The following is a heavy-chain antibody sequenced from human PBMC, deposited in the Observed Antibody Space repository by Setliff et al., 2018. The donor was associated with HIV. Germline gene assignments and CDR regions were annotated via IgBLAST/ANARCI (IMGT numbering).Heavy chain of an antibody. J-gene: IGHJ6*03. CDR2: IYYSGST. CDR3: AIRLGRRRGYYGSGSPYYYYYYMDV. CDR1: GGSISSYY. Sequence: PSETLSLTCTVSGGSISSYYWSWIRQPPGKGLEWIGYIYYSGSTNYNPSLKSRVTISVDTSKNQFSLKLSSVTAADTAVYYCAIRLGRRRGYYGSGSPYYYYYYMDVWGKGTTVTVSS. V-gene: IGHV4-59*08. D-gene: IGHD3-10*01.